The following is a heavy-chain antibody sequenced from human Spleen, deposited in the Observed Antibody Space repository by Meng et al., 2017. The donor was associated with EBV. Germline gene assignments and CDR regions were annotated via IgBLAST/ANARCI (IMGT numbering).Heavy chain of an antibody. CDR1: GGPFNSDA. J-gene: IGHJ4*02. V-gene: IGHV1-69*06. D-gene: IGHD3-10*01. Sequence: QLQLVQSGAEVKKPGSSVKVSCKTSGGPFNSDAISWVRQAPGQGLEWIGGLIPMLGAPNYAQKFQDRVTIIADKFTRTHYMELRSLRSDDTAVYYCASESGRGYTPDYWGRGTLVTVSS. CDR3: ASESGRGYTPDY. CDR2: LIPMLGAP.